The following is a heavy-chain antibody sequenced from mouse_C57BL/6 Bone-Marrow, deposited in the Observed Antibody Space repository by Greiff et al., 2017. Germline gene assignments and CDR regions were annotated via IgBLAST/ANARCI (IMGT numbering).Heavy chain of an antibody. Sequence: QVQLKESGAELARPGASVKLSCKASGYTFTSYGISWVKQRTGQGLEWIGEIYPRSGNTYYNEKFKGKATLTADKSSSPAYMELRSLTSEDSAVYFCARENYYGSSSYYFDYWGQGTTLTVSS. CDR1: GYTFTSYG. J-gene: IGHJ2*01. CDR3: ARENYYGSSSYYFDY. CDR2: IYPRSGNT. D-gene: IGHD1-1*01. V-gene: IGHV1-81*01.